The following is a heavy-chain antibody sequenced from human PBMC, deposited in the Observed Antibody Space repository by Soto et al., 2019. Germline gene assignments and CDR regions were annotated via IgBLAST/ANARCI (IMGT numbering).Heavy chain of an antibody. J-gene: IGHJ5*02. CDR3: AKAYYYDRSGYYQNGFAP. Sequence: QVQLVESGGGVVQPGWSLRLSCAASGFTFSSYAMHWIRQAPGKGLARVAIISFDGSNEYYADSVKGRFTISRDNSKSTLYLQVRSLRAEDTAVYYCAKAYYYDRSGYYQNGFAPWGQGTLVTVSS. V-gene: IGHV3-30-3*01. CDR1: GFTFSSYA. CDR2: ISFDGSNE. D-gene: IGHD3-22*01.